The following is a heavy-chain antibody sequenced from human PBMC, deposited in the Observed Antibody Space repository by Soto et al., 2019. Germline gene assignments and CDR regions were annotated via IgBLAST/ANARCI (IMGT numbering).Heavy chain of an antibody. V-gene: IGHV4-59*01. J-gene: IGHJ6*02. CDR3: ARGGFGMDV. Sequence: QVQLQQSGPGLGKPSETLSLTCSVSGGSITGYYWSWLRQPPGKGLEWIGYIYYSGSTKYNPSLKSSATISADTSKNQFSLKLNSLTTADTAVYYCARGGFGMDVWGQGTTVIVSS. CDR1: GGSITGYY. CDR2: IYYSGST.